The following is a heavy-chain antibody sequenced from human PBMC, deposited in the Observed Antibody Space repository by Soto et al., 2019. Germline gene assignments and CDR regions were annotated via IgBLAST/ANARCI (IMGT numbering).Heavy chain of an antibody. D-gene: IGHD2-8*01. CDR2: ISSSGSTI. CDR1: GFTFSDYY. Sequence: GGSLRLSCAASGFTFSDYYMSWIRQAPGKGLEWVSYISSSGSTIYYADSVKGRFTISRDNAKNSLYLQMNSLRAEDTAVYYCARETVVLMVYAIKYYYYYMDVWGKGTTVTVSS. CDR3: ARETVVLMVYAIKYYYYYMDV. J-gene: IGHJ6*03. V-gene: IGHV3-11*01.